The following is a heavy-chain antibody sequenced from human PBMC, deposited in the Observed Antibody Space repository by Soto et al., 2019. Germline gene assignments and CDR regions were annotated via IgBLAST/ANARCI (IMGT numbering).Heavy chain of an antibody. V-gene: IGHV1-18*01. CDR3: ARVVGALGRWFDP. J-gene: IGHJ5*02. CDR1: GYNFNSYT. Sequence: QVQLVQSGAEVKKPGASVKVSCKASGYNFNSYTISWVRQAPGQGLEWMGRISAYNGNTNYAQKLQGRVTMTTDTSTSTAYMELRRLRSDDTAVYHCARVVGALGRWFDPWGQGTLVTVSS. D-gene: IGHD1-26*01. CDR2: ISAYNGNT.